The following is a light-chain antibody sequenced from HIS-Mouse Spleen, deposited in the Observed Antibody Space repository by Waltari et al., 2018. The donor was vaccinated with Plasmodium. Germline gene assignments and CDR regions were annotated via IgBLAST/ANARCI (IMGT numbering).Light chain of an antibody. Sequence: QSALAQPPSASGSPDPSVTIHCTGPSNTVGGYNTFSCYQQHPGKAPQLMIDDVSKRLSGVPDRFSGYKSGNTASLTVSGLQAEDEADYYCSSYAGSNNLVFGGGTKLTVL. CDR1: SNTVGGYNT. CDR2: DVS. V-gene: IGLV2-8*01. J-gene: IGLJ2*01. CDR3: SSYAGSNNLV.